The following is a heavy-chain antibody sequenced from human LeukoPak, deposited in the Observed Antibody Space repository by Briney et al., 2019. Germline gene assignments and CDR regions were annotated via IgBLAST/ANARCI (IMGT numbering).Heavy chain of an antibody. V-gene: IGHV1-24*01. D-gene: IGHD6-19*01. CDR1: GYTLTELS. CDR3: ARHFSTGYSSGWSSFDY. CDR2: FDPEDGET. Sequence: ASVKVSCKVSGYTLTELSMHWVRQAPGKGLEWMGGFDPEDGETIYAQKFQGRVTMTEDTSTDTAYMELSSLRSEDTAVYYCARHFSTGYSSGWSSFDYWGQGTLVTVSS. J-gene: IGHJ4*02.